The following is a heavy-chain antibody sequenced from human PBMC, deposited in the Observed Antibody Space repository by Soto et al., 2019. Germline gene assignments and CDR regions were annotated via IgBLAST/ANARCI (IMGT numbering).Heavy chain of an antibody. Sequence: SETLSLTCTVSGGSISSYYWSWIRQPPGKGLEWIGYIYYSGSTNYNPSLKSRVTISVDTSKNQFSLKLSSVTAADTAVYYCAREGGDYYGSGPTDYYYYYYMDVWGKGTTVTVSS. J-gene: IGHJ6*03. CDR2: IYYSGST. CDR3: AREGGDYYGSGPTDYYYYYYMDV. V-gene: IGHV4-59*01. D-gene: IGHD3-10*01. CDR1: GGSISSYY.